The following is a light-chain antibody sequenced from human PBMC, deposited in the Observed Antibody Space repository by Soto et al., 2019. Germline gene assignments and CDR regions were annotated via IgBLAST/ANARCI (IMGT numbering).Light chain of an antibody. V-gene: IGLV2-23*01. J-gene: IGLJ3*02. CDR2: EGS. CDR1: SSDVGSYNL. Sequence: QSVLTQPASVSGSPGQSITISCTGTSSDVGSYNLVSWYQQHPGKAPKLMIYEGSKRPSGVSNRFSGSKSGNTASLTISGLQAEDEADYYCCSYGGSFVFGGGTQLTVL. CDR3: CSYGGSFV.